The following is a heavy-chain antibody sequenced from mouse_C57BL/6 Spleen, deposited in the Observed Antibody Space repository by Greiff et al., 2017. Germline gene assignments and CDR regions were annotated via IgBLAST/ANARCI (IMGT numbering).Heavy chain of an antibody. CDR1: GYAFTNYL. V-gene: IGHV1-54*01. Sequence: QVQLKQSGAELVRPGTSVKVSCKASGYAFTNYLIEWVKQRPGQGLEWIGVINPGSGGTNYNEKFKGKATLTADKSSSTAYMQLSSLTSEDSAVYCCAETAQATGAMDYWGQGTSVTVSS. J-gene: IGHJ4*01. CDR3: AETAQATGAMDY. CDR2: INPGSGGT. D-gene: IGHD3-2*02.